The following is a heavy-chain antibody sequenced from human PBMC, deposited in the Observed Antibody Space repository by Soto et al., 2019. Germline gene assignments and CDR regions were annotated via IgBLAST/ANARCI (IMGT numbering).Heavy chain of an antibody. CDR3: AHSLGGYTSPGYYFDY. CDR1: GVG. CDR2: IYWNDDR. D-gene: IGHD5-12*01. J-gene: IGHJ4*02. Sequence: GVGVGWIRQPPGKALEWLTFIYWNDDRRYSPSLKSRLTLTKDTSRNQVVLSMTNMDPVDTATYYCAHSLGGYTSPGYYFDYWGQGTLVTVSS. V-gene: IGHV2-5*01.